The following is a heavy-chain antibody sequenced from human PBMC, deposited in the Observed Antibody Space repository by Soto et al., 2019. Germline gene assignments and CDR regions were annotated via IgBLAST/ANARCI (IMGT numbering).Heavy chain of an antibody. V-gene: IGHV3-30-3*01. CDR3: ARVSWRLAAAGHDY. J-gene: IGHJ4*02. CDR2: ISYDGSNK. D-gene: IGHD6-13*01. CDR1: GFTFSSYA. Sequence: QVQLVESGGGVVQPGRSLRLSCAASGFTFSSYAMHWVRQAPGKGLEWVAVISYDGSNKYYADSVKGRFTISRDNSKNTLYLQMNSLRAEDTAVYYCARVSWRLAAAGHDYCGQGTLVTVSS.